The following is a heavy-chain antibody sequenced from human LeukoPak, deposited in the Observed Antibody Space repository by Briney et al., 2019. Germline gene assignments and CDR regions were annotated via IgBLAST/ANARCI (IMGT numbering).Heavy chain of an antibody. J-gene: IGHJ4*02. CDR1: GFTFSSYS. Sequence: PGGSPRLSCAASGFTFSSYSMNWVRQAPGKGLEWVSSISSSSSYIYYADSVKGRFTISRDNAKNSLYLQMNSLRAEDTAVYYCASGITGTTAYWGQGTLVTVSS. CDR2: ISSSSSYI. D-gene: IGHD1-7*01. CDR3: ASGITGTTAY. V-gene: IGHV3-21*01.